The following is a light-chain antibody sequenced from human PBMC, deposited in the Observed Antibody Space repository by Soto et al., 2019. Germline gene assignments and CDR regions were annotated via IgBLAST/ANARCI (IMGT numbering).Light chain of an antibody. Sequence: VLTQSPGTLSLSPGERATLSGRGSQSVRSNHLAWYQQKPGQAPRLLIYGGSSRATGIPVRFSGSGSETDFTLTITRLEPEDFAVYYCQQYSSSRTFGQGTKVDI. CDR3: QQYSSSRT. CDR2: GGS. CDR1: QSVRSNH. J-gene: IGKJ1*01. V-gene: IGKV3-20*01.